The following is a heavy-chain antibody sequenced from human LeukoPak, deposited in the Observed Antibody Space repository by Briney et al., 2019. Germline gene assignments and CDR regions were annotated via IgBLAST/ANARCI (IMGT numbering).Heavy chain of an antibody. J-gene: IGHJ6*02. Sequence: SETLSLTCTVSGGSISSGGYYWSWIRQPPGKGLEWIGYIYHSGSTYYNPSLKSRVSISVDTSKNQFSLKLNSVTPADTAVYYCARDGRISPYSGMDVWGQGTTVTVSS. CDR2: IYHSGST. D-gene: IGHD1-26*01. CDR1: GGSISSGGYY. V-gene: IGHV4-30-2*01. CDR3: ARDGRISPYSGMDV.